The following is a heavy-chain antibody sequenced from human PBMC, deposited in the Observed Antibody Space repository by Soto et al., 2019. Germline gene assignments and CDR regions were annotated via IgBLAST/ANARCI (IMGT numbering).Heavy chain of an antibody. Sequence: SVKVSCKASGGTFSSYAISWVRQAPGQGLEWMGGIIPIFGTANYAQKFQGRVTITADESTSTAYMELSSLRSEDTAVYYCARHNDFWSGYYKWFDPSGQGTLLTLYS. J-gene: IGHJ5*02. CDR1: GGTFSSYA. CDR2: IIPIFGTA. D-gene: IGHD3-3*01. CDR3: ARHNDFWSGYYKWFDP. V-gene: IGHV1-69*13.